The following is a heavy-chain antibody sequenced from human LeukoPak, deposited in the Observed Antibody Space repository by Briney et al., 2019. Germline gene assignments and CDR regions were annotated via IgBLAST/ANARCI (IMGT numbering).Heavy chain of an antibody. J-gene: IGHJ3*02. D-gene: IGHD1-26*01. CDR1: GFTFSSYA. CDR2: ISGSGGST. V-gene: IGHV3-23*01. Sequence: GGSLRLSCAASGFTFSSYAMSWVRQAPGKGLEWFSAISGSGGSTYYADSVKGRFTISRDNSKNTLYLQMNSLRSEDTAVYYCAGVGATSDDAFDIWGQGTMVTVSS. CDR3: AGVGATSDDAFDI.